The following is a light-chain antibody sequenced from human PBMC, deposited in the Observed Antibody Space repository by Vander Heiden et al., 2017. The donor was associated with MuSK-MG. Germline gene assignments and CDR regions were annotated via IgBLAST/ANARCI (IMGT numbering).Light chain of an antibody. CDR1: SSNIGNNY. CDR3: GTWDSSLSAGV. J-gene: IGLJ3*02. V-gene: IGLV1-51*01. CDR2: DNN. Sequence: QSVLTQPPSVSAAPGQKVTISCSGSSSNIGNNYVSWYQQLPGTAPKLLIYDNNKRPSGIPDRFSGSKSGTSATLGITGLQTGDEADDDCGTWDSSLSAGVFGGGTKLTVL.